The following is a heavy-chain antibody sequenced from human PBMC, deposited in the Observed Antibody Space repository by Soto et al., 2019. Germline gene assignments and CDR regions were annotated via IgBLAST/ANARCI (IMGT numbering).Heavy chain of an antibody. CDR3: ARESGGYSGYGTQKYYYYGMDV. CDR2: IYYSGST. J-gene: IGHJ6*02. V-gene: IGHV4-59*01. Sequence: IRQPPGKGLEWIGYIYYSGSTNYNPSLKSRVTISVDTSKNQFSLKLSSVTAADTAVYYCARESGGYSGYGTQKYYYYGMDVWGQGTTVTVSS. D-gene: IGHD5-12*01.